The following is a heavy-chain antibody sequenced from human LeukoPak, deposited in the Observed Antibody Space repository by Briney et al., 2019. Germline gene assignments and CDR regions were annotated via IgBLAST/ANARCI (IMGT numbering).Heavy chain of an antibody. V-gene: IGHV5-51*01. Sequence: GESLQISCEASGSYFSLYFIAWVRQVPGKGLQWVGVIYPGNSHTIYSPSFQGQFIISADKSITTAYLQSSGLKTSDTAMYYCARLSGGSWATTEHFPHWGQGTLVTVSS. CDR1: GSYFSLYF. D-gene: IGHD1-1*01. CDR3: ARLSGGSWATTEHFPH. CDR2: IYPGNSHT. J-gene: IGHJ1*01.